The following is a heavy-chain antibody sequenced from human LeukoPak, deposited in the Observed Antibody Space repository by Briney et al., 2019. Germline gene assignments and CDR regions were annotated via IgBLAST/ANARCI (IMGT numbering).Heavy chain of an antibody. CDR3: ARESRTAVASDY. CDR1: GFTFSSYE. V-gene: IGHV3-48*03. CDR2: ISSSGSTI. J-gene: IGHJ4*02. D-gene: IGHD6-19*01. Sequence: GGSLRLSCAASGFTFSSYEMNWVRQAPGKGLEWVSYISSSGSTIYYADSVKGRFTISRDNAKNSLYLQMNSLRAEDTAVYYCARESRTAVASDYWGQGTLVTVSS.